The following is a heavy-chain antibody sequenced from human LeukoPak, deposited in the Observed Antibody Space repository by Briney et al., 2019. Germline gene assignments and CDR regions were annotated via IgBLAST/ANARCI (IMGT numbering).Heavy chain of an antibody. J-gene: IGHJ3*02. V-gene: IGHV1-18*01. CDR2: ISAYNGNT. CDR3: ARVESRADSSGYYDAFDI. D-gene: IGHD3-22*01. CDR1: GYTFTSYG. Sequence: ASVKVSCKASGYTFTSYGISWVRQAPGQGLEWMGWISAYNGNTNYAQKLQGRVTMTTDTSTSTAYMELRSLRSDDTAVYYCARVESRADSSGYYDAFDIWGQGTKVTVSS.